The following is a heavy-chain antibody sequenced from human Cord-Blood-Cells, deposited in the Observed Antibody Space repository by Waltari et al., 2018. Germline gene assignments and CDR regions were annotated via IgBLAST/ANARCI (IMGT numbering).Heavy chain of an antibody. CDR1: GSTFTSYG. CDR2: ISAYNGNT. D-gene: IGHD2-15*01. V-gene: IGHV1-18*01. J-gene: IGHJ5*02. CDR3: ARDLGGCSGGSCYSENWFDP. Sequence: QVQLVQSGAEVKKPGASVKVSCKASGSTFTSYGISWVRQAPGQGLAWMGWISAYNGNTNYAQKLQGRVTMTTDTSTSTAYMELRSLRSDDTAVYYCARDLGGCSGGSCYSENWFDPWGQGTLVTVSS.